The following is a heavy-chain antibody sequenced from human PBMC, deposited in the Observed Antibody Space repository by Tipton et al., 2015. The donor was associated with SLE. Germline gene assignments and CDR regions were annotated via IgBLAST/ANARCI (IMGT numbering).Heavy chain of an antibody. J-gene: IGHJ4*02. CDR3: ARDSSGYSIFFDH. CDR2: INHSGST. D-gene: IGHD3-22*01. CDR1: GGSISSHY. Sequence: TLSLTCTVSGGSISSHYWSWIRQPPGKGLEWIGEINHSGSTNYNPSLKSRVTISVDTSKNQFSLKLSSVTAADTAVYYCARDSSGYSIFFDHWGQGTLVTVSS. V-gene: IGHV4-34*01.